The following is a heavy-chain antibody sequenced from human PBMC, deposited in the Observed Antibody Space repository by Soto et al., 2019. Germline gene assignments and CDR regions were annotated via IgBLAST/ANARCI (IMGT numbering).Heavy chain of an antibody. Sequence: SQTVSLTCAISGGSVSSNSDAWNWIRQSPSIGLEWLGRTYYRSKWYNDYAVSVKSRITINPDTSKNQFSLQLNSVTPEDTAVYYCARDRLTYYDFGWFDTWGQGTLVTVPS. V-gene: IGHV6-1*01. D-gene: IGHD3-3*01. J-gene: IGHJ5*02. CDR1: GGSVSSNSDA. CDR2: TYYRSKWYN. CDR3: ARDRLTYYDFGWFDT.